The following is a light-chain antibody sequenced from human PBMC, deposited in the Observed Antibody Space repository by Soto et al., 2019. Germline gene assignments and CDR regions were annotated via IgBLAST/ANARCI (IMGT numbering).Light chain of an antibody. V-gene: IGKV3-11*01. CDR1: QNINRY. Sequence: EIVLSQAPATLSLSPGVRATLSCRASQNINRYLAWYHQKPGQPPRLLIYDASTRATGIPARFSGSGSGTDFTLTISSLEPEDFAVYYCQQRSNWPITFGQGTRLEIK. CDR2: DAS. CDR3: QQRSNWPIT. J-gene: IGKJ5*01.